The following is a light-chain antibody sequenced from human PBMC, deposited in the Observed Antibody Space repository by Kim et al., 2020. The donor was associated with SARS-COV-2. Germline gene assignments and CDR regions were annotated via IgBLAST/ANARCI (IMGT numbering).Light chain of an antibody. CDR2: QDS. J-gene: IGLJ1*01. V-gene: IGLV3-1*01. CDR1: KLGDKY. CDR3: QAWDSSTEV. Sequence: SYELTQPPSVSVSPGQTASITCSGDKLGDKYACWYQQKPGQSPVLVIYQDSKRPSGIPERFSGSNSGNTATLTISGTQAMVEADYYCQAWDSSTEVFGT.